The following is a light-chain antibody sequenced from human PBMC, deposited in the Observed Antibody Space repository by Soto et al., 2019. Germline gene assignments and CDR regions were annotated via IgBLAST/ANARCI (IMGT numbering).Light chain of an antibody. Sequence: DIQLTQSPSTLSASVGDRVTITCGASQSISGWLAWYQQRPGKAPKLLIYDASSLKSGVPSRFSGSGSGTEFTLTIGGLQPDDFATYYCQQYNSPMWTFGQGTKVEIK. V-gene: IGKV1-5*01. J-gene: IGKJ1*01. CDR1: QSISGW. CDR2: DAS. CDR3: QQYNSPMWT.